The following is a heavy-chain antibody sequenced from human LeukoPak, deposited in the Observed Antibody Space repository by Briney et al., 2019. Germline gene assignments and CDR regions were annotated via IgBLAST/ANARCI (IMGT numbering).Heavy chain of an antibody. CDR3: ARRPSWPVAAAADY. CDR1: GYTFTSYG. Sequence: GASVKVSCKASGYTFTSYGISWVRQAPGQGLEWMGWISAYNGNTNYPQKVQDRVTMTTDTSTNPAYMELRSLRSDDTAVYYCARRPSWPVAAAADYWGQGTLVTVSS. CDR2: ISAYNGNT. J-gene: IGHJ4*02. V-gene: IGHV1-18*01. D-gene: IGHD6-13*01.